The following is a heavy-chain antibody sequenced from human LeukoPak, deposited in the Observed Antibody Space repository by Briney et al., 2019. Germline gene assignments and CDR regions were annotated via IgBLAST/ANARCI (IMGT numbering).Heavy chain of an antibody. CDR3: ARDWGHNDYGLFDY. J-gene: IGHJ4*02. D-gene: IGHD4-17*01. CDR2: IKQDGGEK. V-gene: IGHV3-7*04. Sequence: GRSLRLSCAASGFAISSFWMSWVRQAPGKGLEWGDNIKQDGGEKNYVDSVKGRFTISRDNAKNSLYVQMNSLRAEDTAVYYCARDWGHNDYGLFDYWGQGTLVTVSS. CDR1: GFAISSFW.